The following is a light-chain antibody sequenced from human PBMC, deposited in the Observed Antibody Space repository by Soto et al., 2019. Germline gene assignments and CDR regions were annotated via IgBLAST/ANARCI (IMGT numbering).Light chain of an antibody. CDR3: QQYNNWPPYT. Sequence: EIVMTQSPATLSVSPGERATLSCRASQSVSSNLGWYQQKPGQAPRLLIYDASTRATGIPGRFSGSGSGTEFTLTISSLQSEDFAVYYCQQYNNWPPYTFGQGTKLEIK. CDR1: QSVSSN. V-gene: IGKV3-15*01. CDR2: DAS. J-gene: IGKJ2*01.